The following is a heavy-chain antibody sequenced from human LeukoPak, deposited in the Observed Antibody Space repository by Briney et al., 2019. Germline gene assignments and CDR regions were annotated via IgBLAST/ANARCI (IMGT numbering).Heavy chain of an antibody. D-gene: IGHD6-19*01. CDR1: GGSISSYY. Sequence: SETLSLTCTVSGGSISSYYWSWIRQPAGKGLERIGRIYTSGSTNYNPSLKSRVTMSVDTSKNQFSLKLSSVTAADTAVYYCARKASGAVAGINWFDPWGQGTLVTVSS. J-gene: IGHJ5*02. CDR2: IYTSGST. V-gene: IGHV4-4*07. CDR3: ARKASGAVAGINWFDP.